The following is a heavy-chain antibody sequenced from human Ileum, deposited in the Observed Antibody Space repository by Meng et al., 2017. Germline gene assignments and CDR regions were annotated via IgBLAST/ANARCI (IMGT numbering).Heavy chain of an antibody. D-gene: IGHD1-26*01. V-gene: IGHV4-61*03. CDR2: VYYSGHT. J-gene: IGHJ4*02. Sequence: QGQLQEAGPGLVRPSETLSLTCPVSGDSVSSDNYYWSWIRQPPGKGLEWIGYVYYSGHTDCNPSLKSRLSISIDTSKNHFSLKLSSVTAADTAVYYCARTPLYSGSYYFDPWGQGALVTVSS. CDR3: ARTPLYSGSYYFDP. CDR1: GDSVSSDNYY.